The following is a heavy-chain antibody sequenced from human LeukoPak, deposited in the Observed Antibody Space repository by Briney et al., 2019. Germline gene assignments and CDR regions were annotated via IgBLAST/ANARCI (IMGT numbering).Heavy chain of an antibody. CDR2: IYYSGST. D-gene: IGHD1-14*01. CDR1: GGSISSSSYY. CDR3: ARLEPYYYYYMDV. J-gene: IGHJ6*03. V-gene: IGHV4-39*07. Sequence: PSETLSLTCTVSGGSISSSSYYWGWIRQPPGKGLEWIGSIYYSGSTYYNPSLKSRVTISVDTSKNQFSLKLSSVTAADTAVYYCARLEPYYYYYMDVWGKGTTVTVSS.